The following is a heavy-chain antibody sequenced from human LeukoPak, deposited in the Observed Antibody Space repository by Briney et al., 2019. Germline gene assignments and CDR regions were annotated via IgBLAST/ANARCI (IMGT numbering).Heavy chain of an antibody. D-gene: IGHD6-19*01. CDR1: GGSISTSY. Sequence: PSETLSLTCTVSGGSISTSYWSWIRQPPGKGLEWIGYIFYTGSTYYNPSLKSRVTISVDTSKSQFSLKLSSVTAADTAVYYCAWGPEQWLVQDNWFDPWGQGTLVTVSS. CDR3: AWGPEQWLVQDNWFDP. V-gene: IGHV4-59*01. J-gene: IGHJ5*02. CDR2: IFYTGST.